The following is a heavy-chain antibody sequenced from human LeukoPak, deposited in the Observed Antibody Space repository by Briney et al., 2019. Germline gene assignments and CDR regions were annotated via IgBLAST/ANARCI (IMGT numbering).Heavy chain of an antibody. J-gene: IGHJ4*02. Sequence: SETLSLTCTVSGGSISNYYWSWIRQPPGKRLEWIGYIYYSGSPNYSPSLKSRVTMSLDTSRNQFSLKLSSVTAADTAVDYCTRTSASTAIDYWGPGTLVTVSS. CDR3: TRTSASTAIDY. D-gene: IGHD4-17*01. CDR1: GGSISNYY. V-gene: IGHV4-59*01. CDR2: IYYSGSP.